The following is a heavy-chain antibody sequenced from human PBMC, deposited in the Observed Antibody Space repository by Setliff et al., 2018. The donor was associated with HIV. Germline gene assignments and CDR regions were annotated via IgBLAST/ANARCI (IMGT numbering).Heavy chain of an antibody. J-gene: IGHJ3*01. V-gene: IGHV1-2*02. D-gene: IGHD3-22*01. Sequence: GASVKVSCKASGYTFNAYFMHWVRQAPGPGLEWMGWINSDSGDTKYAQKFQGRVTMTRDTFISTAYMEVSGLRSDDTAVYFCARERMPAWFYYVSSASDVFDFWGQGTMVTVSS. CDR1: GYTFNAYF. CDR3: ARERMPAWFYYVSSASDVFDF. CDR2: INSDSGDT.